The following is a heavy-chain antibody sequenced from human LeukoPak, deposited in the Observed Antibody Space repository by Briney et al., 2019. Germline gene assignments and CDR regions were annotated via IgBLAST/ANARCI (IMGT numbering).Heavy chain of an antibody. V-gene: IGHV3-7*01. Sequence: GGSLRLSCAASGFTFSSYAITWVRQAPGKGPEWVANINLDGSQKYYVDSVKGRFTISRDNAENSLYLQMNSLRAEDTALYYCARKRPNYFDYWGQGTLVTVSS. CDR3: ARKRPNYFDY. J-gene: IGHJ4*02. CDR1: GFTFSSYA. CDR2: INLDGSQK.